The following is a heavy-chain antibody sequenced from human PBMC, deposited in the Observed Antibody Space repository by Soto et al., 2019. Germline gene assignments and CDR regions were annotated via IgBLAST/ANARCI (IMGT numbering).Heavy chain of an antibody. J-gene: IGHJ4*02. V-gene: IGHV4-59*01. CDR1: GGSMSEYF. CDR3: ARDGYDGSGSPYPAY. D-gene: IGHD3-10*01. Sequence: SETLSLTCCVSGGSMSEYFWSWIRQSPGKGLEWIGYIYYLGSTDYNPSLKSRVTISVDTSKRQFSLRLTSVTAADTAVYYCARDGYDGSGSPYPAYWGPGTQGTVS. CDR2: IYYLGST.